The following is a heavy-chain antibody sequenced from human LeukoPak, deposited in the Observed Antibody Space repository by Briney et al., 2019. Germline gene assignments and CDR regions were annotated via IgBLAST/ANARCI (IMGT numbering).Heavy chain of an antibody. D-gene: IGHD3-10*01. V-gene: IGHV3-33*03. J-gene: IGHJ6*03. Sequence: GRSLRLSCAASGFMFSDYGMHWVRQAQGKGLEWVAAIWYDGSNIFYADSVKGRFTISRDNSKNALYLQMNSLRAEDTADYYCAKEGDRGEALYYYYMDVWGNGTTVTVSS. CDR1: GFMFSDYG. CDR3: AKEGDRGEALYYYYMDV. CDR2: IWYDGSNI.